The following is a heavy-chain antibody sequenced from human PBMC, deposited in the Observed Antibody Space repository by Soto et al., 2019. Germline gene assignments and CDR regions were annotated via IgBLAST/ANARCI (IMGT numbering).Heavy chain of an antibody. D-gene: IGHD5-18*01. V-gene: IGHV4-31*01. CDR3: ARDLRGYGVY. CDR2: IYYSGST. Sequence: QVQLQESGPGLVKPSQTLSLTCTVSGGSISSGGYYWSWIRQHPGKGLEWIGYIYYSGSTYYNPSLKSXVTXXXXXXKNXXXXXXXXXXAADTAVYYCARDLRGYGVYWGQEPWSPSPQ. J-gene: IGHJ4*01. CDR1: GGSISSGGYY.